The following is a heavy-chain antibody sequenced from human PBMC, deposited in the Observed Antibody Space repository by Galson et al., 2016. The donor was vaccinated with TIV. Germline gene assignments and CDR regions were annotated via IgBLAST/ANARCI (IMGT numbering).Heavy chain of an antibody. D-gene: IGHD6-13*01. CDR3: ARNLAAAAGSFDY. CDR1: GFSLSTSGMR. Sequence: PALVKPTQTLTLTCTFSGFSLSTSGMRVSWIRQPPGKALEWLARIDWDDEKFYSTSLRTRLTISKDTSKNQVVLTLTYMDPVDTATYYCARNLAAAAGSFDYWGQGSLVTVSS. V-gene: IGHV2-70*04. CDR2: IDWDDEK. J-gene: IGHJ4*02.